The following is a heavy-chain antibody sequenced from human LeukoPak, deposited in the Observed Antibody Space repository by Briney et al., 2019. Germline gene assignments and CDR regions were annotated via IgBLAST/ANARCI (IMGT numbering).Heavy chain of an antibody. V-gene: IGHV3-30*04. CDR1: GFTFSSYA. D-gene: IGHD6-6*01. CDR3: AKGRNMYSSSSLDY. Sequence: GGSLRLSCAASGFTFSSYAMHWVRQAPGKGLEWVAVISYDGSNKYYADSVKGRFTISRDNSKNTLYLHINSLRAEDTAVYYCAKGRNMYSSSSLDYWGQGTLVTVSS. J-gene: IGHJ4*02. CDR2: ISYDGSNK.